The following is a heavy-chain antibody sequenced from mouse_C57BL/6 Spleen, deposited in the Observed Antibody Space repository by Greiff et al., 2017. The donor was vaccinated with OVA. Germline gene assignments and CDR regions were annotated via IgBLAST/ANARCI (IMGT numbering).Heavy chain of an antibody. CDR1: GFTFSDYG. D-gene: IGHD1-1*01. CDR2: ISSGSSTT. Sequence: EVKLMESGGGLVKPGGSLTLSCAASGFTFSDYGMHWVRQAPEKGLEWVAYISSGSSTTYYTDTVKGRFTISRDNAKNTLFLQMTSLRSEDTAMYYCARGSYVGIDWYFDVWGTGTTVTVSS. J-gene: IGHJ1*03. CDR3: ARGSYVGIDWYFDV. V-gene: IGHV5-17*01.